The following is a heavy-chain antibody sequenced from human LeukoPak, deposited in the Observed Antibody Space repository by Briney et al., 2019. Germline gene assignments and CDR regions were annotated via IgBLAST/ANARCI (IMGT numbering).Heavy chain of an antibody. V-gene: IGHV3-9*01. D-gene: IGHD6-13*01. Sequence: GRSLRLSCAASGFTFDDYAMHWVRQAPGKGLEWVSGISWNSGSIGYADSVKGRFTISRDNAKNSLYLQMNSLRAEDTAVYYCASSGPSSSWRYWGQGTLVTVSS. CDR2: ISWNSGSI. J-gene: IGHJ4*02. CDR3: ASSGPSSSWRY. CDR1: GFTFDDYA.